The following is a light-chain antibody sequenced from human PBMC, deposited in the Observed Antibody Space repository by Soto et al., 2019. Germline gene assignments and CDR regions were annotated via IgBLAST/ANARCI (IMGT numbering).Light chain of an antibody. V-gene: IGKV3-20*01. Sequence: EIVLTQSPGTLSSSPGEGVTLSCRASETIRSKYLAWYQKKPGQAPRLLIFGASTRATGIPDKFSGSGSGTDFNLTISSLEPEDFAEYYCQQYGSSPPDTFGPGT. CDR2: GAS. CDR1: ETIRSKY. J-gene: IGKJ3*01. CDR3: QQYGSSPPDT.